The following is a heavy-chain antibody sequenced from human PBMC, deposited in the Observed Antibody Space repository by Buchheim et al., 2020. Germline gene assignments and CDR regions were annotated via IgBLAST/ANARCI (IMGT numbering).Heavy chain of an antibody. Sequence: QVQLQESGPGLVKPSETLSLTCTVSGGSISSYYWSWIRQPPGKGLEWIGYIYYSGSNNYNPSLKSRVTISVDTSKNQVSLKLSSVTAADTAVYYCARGAYAEGFDYWGQGTL. CDR1: GGSISSYY. CDR2: IYYSGSN. V-gene: IGHV4-59*01. D-gene: IGHD2-2*01. CDR3: ARGAYAEGFDY. J-gene: IGHJ4*02.